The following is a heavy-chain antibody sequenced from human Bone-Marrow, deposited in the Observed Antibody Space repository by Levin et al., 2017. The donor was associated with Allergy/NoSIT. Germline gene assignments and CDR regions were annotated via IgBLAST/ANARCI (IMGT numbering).Heavy chain of an antibody. J-gene: IGHJ4*02. CDR3: AKDHPSSGWPTFES. CDR2: FSNINKA. Sequence: GESLKISCIGSGFTFRNYAMNWVRQAPGKGLEWVSSFSNINKAYYADSVVGRFTISRDSSRNILYLQMNNLRGEDTAMYYCAKDHPSSGWPTFESWGQGTLVTVSS. V-gene: IGHV3-23*05. CDR1: GFTFRNYA. D-gene: IGHD6-19*01.